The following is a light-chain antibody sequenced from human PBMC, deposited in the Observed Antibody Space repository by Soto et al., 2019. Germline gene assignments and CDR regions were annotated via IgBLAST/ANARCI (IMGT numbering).Light chain of an antibody. CDR2: GAS. CDR3: QQYGSSPIT. CDR1: QSVSSN. Sequence: EIVMTQSPATLSVSPGERATLSCWASQSVSSNLAWYQQKPGQAPRLLFYGASSRATGIPDRFSGSGSGTDFTLTISRLEPEDFAVYYCQQYGSSPITFGQGTRLEI. J-gene: IGKJ5*01. V-gene: IGKV3-20*01.